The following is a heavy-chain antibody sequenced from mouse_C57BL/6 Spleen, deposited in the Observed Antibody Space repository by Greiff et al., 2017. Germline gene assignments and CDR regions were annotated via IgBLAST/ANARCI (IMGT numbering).Heavy chain of an antibody. J-gene: IGHJ4*01. CDR1: GFTFSDAW. Sequence: EVKVEESGGGLVQPGGSMKLSCAASGFTFSDAWMDWVRQSPEKGLEWVAEIRNKANNHATYYAESVKGRFTISRDDSKSSVFLQMNSLRAEDPRIYYCTRDYDYGYAMDYWGQGTSVTVSS. V-gene: IGHV6-6*01. CDR2: IRNKANNHAT. D-gene: IGHD2-4*01. CDR3: TRDYDYGYAMDY.